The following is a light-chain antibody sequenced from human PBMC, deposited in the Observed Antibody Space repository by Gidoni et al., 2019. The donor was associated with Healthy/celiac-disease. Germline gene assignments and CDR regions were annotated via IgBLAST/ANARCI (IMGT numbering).Light chain of an antibody. CDR2: GNS. CDR1: SSNIGAGYA. J-gene: IGLJ2*01. Sequence: QSVLTQPPSVSGAPGQGVTISCTGSSSNIGAGYAVHWYQQLPGTAPNLLIYGNSNRPSGVPDRFSGSKSGTSASLAITGLQAEDEADYYCQSYYSSLSCVVFGGGTKLTVL. CDR3: QSYYSSLSCVV. V-gene: IGLV1-40*01.